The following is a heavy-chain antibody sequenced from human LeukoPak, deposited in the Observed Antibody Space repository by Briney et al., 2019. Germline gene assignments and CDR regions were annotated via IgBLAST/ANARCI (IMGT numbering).Heavy chain of an antibody. CDR1: GYSISSGYY. CDR2: IYHSGST. J-gene: IGHJ2*01. CDR3: ARRYDYDTSGYYNNWYFDL. Sequence: SETLSLTCTVSGYSISSGYYWGWIRQPPGKGLEWIGSIYHSGSTYYNPSLKSRVTISVDTSKNQFSLKLSSVTAADTAVYYCARRYDYDTSGYYNNWYFDLWGRGTLVTVSS. D-gene: IGHD3-22*01. V-gene: IGHV4-38-2*02.